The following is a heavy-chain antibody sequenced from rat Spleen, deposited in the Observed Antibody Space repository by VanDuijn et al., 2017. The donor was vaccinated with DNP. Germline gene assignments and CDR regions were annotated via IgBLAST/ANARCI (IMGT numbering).Heavy chain of an antibody. J-gene: IGHJ4*01. Sequence: EVQLQESGPGLVKPSQSLSLTCSVTGYSITSNYWGWIRKFPGNKMEWMGYISYSGSTSYNPSLKSRISITRDTSKNQFFLQLNSVTTEDTATYYCARLGIRGPGVMDAWGQGASVTVSS. D-gene: IGHD4-3*01. CDR2: ISYSGST. CDR3: ARLGIRGPGVMDA. V-gene: IGHV3-1*01. CDR1: GYSITSNY.